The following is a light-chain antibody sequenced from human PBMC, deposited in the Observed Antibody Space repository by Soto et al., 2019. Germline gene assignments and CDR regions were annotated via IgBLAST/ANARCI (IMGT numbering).Light chain of an antibody. Sequence: DIQMTQSPSTLSASVGDRVTITCRASQSISSWLAWYQQKPGKAPKLLIYKASSLESGVPSRFSGSGSGTEFTLTISSLQPDDFPTYYCQQYNSPPTFGQGTKVEIK. CDR2: KAS. CDR1: QSISSW. CDR3: QQYNSPPT. J-gene: IGKJ1*01. V-gene: IGKV1-5*03.